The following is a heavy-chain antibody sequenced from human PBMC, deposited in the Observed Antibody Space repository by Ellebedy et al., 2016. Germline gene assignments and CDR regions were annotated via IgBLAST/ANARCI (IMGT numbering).Heavy chain of an antibody. Sequence: GESLKISXAASGFTFSSYDMHWVRQATGKGLEWVSAIGTAGDTYYPGSVKGRFTISRENAKNSLYLQMNSLRAGDTAVYYCARGSMTSDGVSWGFYGMDVWGQGTTVTVSS. CDR2: IGTAGDT. D-gene: IGHD2-15*01. J-gene: IGHJ6*02. V-gene: IGHV3-13*04. CDR3: ARGSMTSDGVSWGFYGMDV. CDR1: GFTFSSYD.